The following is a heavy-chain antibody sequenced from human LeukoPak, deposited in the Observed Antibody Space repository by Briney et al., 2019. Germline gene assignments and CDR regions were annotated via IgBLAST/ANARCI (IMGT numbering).Heavy chain of an antibody. CDR1: GFTFSSYW. V-gene: IGHV3-7*01. Sequence: GGSPRLSCAASGFTFSSYWMSWVRQAPGKGLEWVANIKQDGSEKYYVDSVKGRFTISRDNAKNSLYLQMNSLRAEDTAVYYCAREERYYDFWSGPQASDYWGQGTLVTVSS. CDR2: IKQDGSEK. D-gene: IGHD3-3*01. J-gene: IGHJ4*02. CDR3: AREERYYDFWSGPQASDY.